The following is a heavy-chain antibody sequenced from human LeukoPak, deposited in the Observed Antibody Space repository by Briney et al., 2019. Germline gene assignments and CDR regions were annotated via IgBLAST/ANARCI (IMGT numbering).Heavy chain of an antibody. CDR1: GFTFSSYS. Sequence: GSLRLSCAASGFTFSSYSMNWVRQAPGKGLEWVSYISSSSSTIYYADSVKGRFTISRDNSKNTLYLQMNSLRAEDTAVYYCARDAEGYNFDYWGQGTLVTVSS. V-gene: IGHV3-48*01. D-gene: IGHD5-24*01. CDR3: ARDAEGYNFDY. CDR2: ISSSSSTI. J-gene: IGHJ4*02.